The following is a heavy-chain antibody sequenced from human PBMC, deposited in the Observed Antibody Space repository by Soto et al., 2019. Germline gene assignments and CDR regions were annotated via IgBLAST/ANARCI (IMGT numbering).Heavy chain of an antibody. CDR2: ISGSGGST. J-gene: IGHJ4*02. CDR3: AKRGEYYDFWSGYYRFDY. CDR1: GFTFSSYA. D-gene: IGHD3-3*01. Sequence: EVQLLESGGGLVQPGGSLRLSCAASGFTFSSYAMSWVRQAPGKGLEWVSAISGSGGSTYYADSVKGRFTISRDNSKNTLYLQMNSLRAEDTAVYYCAKRGEYYDFWSGYYRFDYWGQGTLVTVSS. V-gene: IGHV3-23*01.